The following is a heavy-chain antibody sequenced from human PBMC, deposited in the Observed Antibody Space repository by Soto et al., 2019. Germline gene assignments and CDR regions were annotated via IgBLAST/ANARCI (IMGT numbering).Heavy chain of an antibody. CDR1: GFTVNSNY. V-gene: IGHV3-66*01. D-gene: IGHD3-9*01. CDR2: IYSDGST. J-gene: IGHJ5*02. Sequence: GGSLRLSCAASGFTVNSNYMSWVRQAPGKGLEWVSVIYSDGSTYYADSVKGRFIISRDNSNNTLYFQMNSLRAEDTAVYYCATLSNYDIETGFYSSWAQGTLVTVS. CDR3: ATLSNYDIETGFYSS.